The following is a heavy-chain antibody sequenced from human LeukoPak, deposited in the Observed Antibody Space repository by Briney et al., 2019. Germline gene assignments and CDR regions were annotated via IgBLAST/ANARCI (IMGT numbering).Heavy chain of an antibody. D-gene: IGHD3-22*01. V-gene: IGHV1-69*04. J-gene: IGHJ4*02. CDR3: ARHSSRESYYDFDS. Sequence: GASVKVSCKASGGSSITHVISWVRQAPGQGLEWMGRIIPMPGIPNYAQHFQGRVTITADRSTNTAYMALSSLTSEDTAVYYCARHSSRESYYDFDSWGQGALVIVSS. CDR2: IIPMPGIP. CDR1: GGSSITHV.